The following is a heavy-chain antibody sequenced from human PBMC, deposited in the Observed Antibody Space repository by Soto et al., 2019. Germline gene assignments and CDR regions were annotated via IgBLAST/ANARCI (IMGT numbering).Heavy chain of an antibody. CDR1: GFPFSTYA. CDR2: ISGSGGSI. V-gene: IGHV3-23*01. Sequence: GGSLRLSCAASGFPFSTYALNWVRQAPGNGLEWVSAISGSGGSIHYADSVKGRFTISRDNSKNTLYLQMNSLGAEDTAVYYCSCGGDWYGFDYWGQGTLVTVSS. D-gene: IGHD2-21*02. J-gene: IGHJ4*02. CDR3: SCGGDWYGFDY.